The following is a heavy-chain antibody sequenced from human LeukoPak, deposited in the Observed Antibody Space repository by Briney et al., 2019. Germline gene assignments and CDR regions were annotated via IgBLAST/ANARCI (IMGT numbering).Heavy chain of an antibody. J-gene: IGHJ4*02. CDR2: IYPGDSDT. D-gene: IGHD5-18*01. CDR3: ARRCSYSSSDYYLDY. CDR1: GYSLTSYW. V-gene: IGHV5-51*01. Sequence: GESLKISCKGSGYSLTSYWIGWVRQMPGKGLEWMGIIYPGDSDTRYSPSFQGQVTISADKSISTAYLQWSSLKASDTAMYYCARRCSYSSSDYYLDYWGQGTLVTVSS.